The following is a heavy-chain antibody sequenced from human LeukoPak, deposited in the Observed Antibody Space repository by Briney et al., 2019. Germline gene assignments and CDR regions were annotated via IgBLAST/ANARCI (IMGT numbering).Heavy chain of an antibody. D-gene: IGHD3-10*01. Sequence: GGSLRLSCAASGFTFSNYVMTWARQAPGKGLEWVSSISGNSANTYYADSVKGRFTISRDNAKNSLYLQMNSLRPEDTSIYYCARRGPYFDYWGQGILVTVSS. CDR3: ARRGPYFDY. V-gene: IGHV3-23*01. CDR1: GFTFSNYV. CDR2: ISGNSANT. J-gene: IGHJ4*02.